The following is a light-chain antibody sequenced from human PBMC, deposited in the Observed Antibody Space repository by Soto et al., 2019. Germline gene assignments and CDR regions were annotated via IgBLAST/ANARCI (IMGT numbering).Light chain of an antibody. CDR1: NSNLGAGYD. V-gene: IGLV1-40*01. CDR2: GNR. Sequence: QSVLTQPPSVSGAPGQRVTISCTGTNSNLGAGYDVHWYQQLPGEAPKLVIFGNRNRPSGVPERFSGSKSGTSASLAITGLQAEDEADYYCQAYDYSMTAVVFGGGTQLTVL. J-gene: IGLJ3*02. CDR3: QAYDYSMTAVV.